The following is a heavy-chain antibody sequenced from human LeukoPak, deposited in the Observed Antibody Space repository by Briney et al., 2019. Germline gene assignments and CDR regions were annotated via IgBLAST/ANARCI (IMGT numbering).Heavy chain of an antibody. D-gene: IGHD3-10*01. J-gene: IGHJ4*02. V-gene: IGHV4-61*01. Sequence: SETLSLTCTVSGGSVSSDSYYWTWIRQPPGKGLEWIGYIYYSGSTNYNPSLKSRVTISVDTSKNQFSLKLSSVTAADTAVYYCARGRENYYGSGSYGYWGQGILVTVSS. CDR3: ARGRENYYGSGSYGY. CDR2: IYYSGST. CDR1: GGSVSSDSYY.